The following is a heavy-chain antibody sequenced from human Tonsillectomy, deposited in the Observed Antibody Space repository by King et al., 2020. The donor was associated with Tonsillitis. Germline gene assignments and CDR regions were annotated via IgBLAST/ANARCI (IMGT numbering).Heavy chain of an antibody. J-gene: IGHJ3*01. CDR2: IIPIFGTA. V-gene: IGHV1-69*01. CDR3: ARDYRDYYDSSGFQGAFDF. CDR1: GGTFSSYA. D-gene: IGHD3-22*01. Sequence: QLVQSGAEVKKPGSSVKVSCKASGGTFSSYALSWVRQTPGQGLEWMGGIIPIFGTANYAQKFQGRVTITADESTRTAYMELSSLTSEDTAVYYCARDYRDYYDSSGFQGAFDFWGQGTMVTVPS.